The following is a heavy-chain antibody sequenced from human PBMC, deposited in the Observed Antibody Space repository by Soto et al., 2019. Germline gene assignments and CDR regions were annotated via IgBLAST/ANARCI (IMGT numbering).Heavy chain of an antibody. V-gene: IGHV4-34*01. D-gene: IGHD3-16*01. CDR3: ARGSRGERLGIVAWYFDL. Sequence: QVQLQQWGAGLLKPSETLSLTCAVYGGSFSGYYWSWIRQPPGKGLEWIGEINHSGSTNYNPSLRSRVTISVDTSKNQFSLKLSSVTAADTAVYYCARGSRGERLGIVAWYFDLWGRGTLVTVSS. CDR1: GGSFSGYY. CDR2: INHSGST. J-gene: IGHJ2*01.